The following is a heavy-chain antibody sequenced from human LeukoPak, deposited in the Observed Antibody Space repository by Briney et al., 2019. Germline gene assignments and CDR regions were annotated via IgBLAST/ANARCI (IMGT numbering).Heavy chain of an antibody. V-gene: IGHV3-23*01. J-gene: IGHJ4*02. CDR3: AKSTLAVAYYFDY. CDR2: ISGSGGST. Sequence: GGSLRLSCAASGFTFSSLAMSWVRQAPGEGLEWVSAISGSGGSTYYADSVKGRFTISRDNSKNTLYLQMNSLRAEDTAVYYCAKSTLAVAYYFDYWGQGTLVTVSS. CDR1: GFTFSSLA. D-gene: IGHD6-19*01.